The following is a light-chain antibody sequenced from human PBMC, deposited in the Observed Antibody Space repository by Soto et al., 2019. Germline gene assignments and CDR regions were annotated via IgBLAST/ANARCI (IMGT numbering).Light chain of an antibody. V-gene: IGKV1-39*01. CDR2: AVS. CDR3: QHSYGTPRT. CDR1: QSISTY. J-gene: IGKJ1*01. Sequence: DIQMTQSQSSLSASVGDRVTITCRASQSISTYLNWYQHKPGKAPKVLIYAVSSLQSGVPSRFSGSGSGTDFTLTITSLQPEDSATYYCQHSYGTPRTFGQGTKVDIK.